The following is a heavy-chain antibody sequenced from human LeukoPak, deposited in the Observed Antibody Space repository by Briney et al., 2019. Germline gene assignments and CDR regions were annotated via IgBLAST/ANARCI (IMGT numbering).Heavy chain of an antibody. Sequence: SVKVSCKASGGTFSSYAISWVRQAPGQGFERMGGIIPIFGTANYAQKFQGRVTITADESTSTAYMELSSLRSEDTAVYYCARHYGDYYYYGMDVWGQGTTVTVSS. CDR1: GGTFSSYA. CDR3: ARHYGDYYYYGMDV. CDR2: IIPIFGTA. V-gene: IGHV1-69*13. J-gene: IGHJ6*02. D-gene: IGHD4-17*01.